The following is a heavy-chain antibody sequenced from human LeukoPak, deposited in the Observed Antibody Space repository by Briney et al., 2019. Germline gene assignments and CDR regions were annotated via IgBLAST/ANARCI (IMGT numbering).Heavy chain of an antibody. CDR2: IYYSGST. J-gene: IGHJ3*02. D-gene: IGHD1-26*01. CDR1: GGSIISSYYY. Sequence: SETLSLTCTVSGGSIISSYYYWGWIRQPPGKGLEWIGYIYYSGSTNYNPSLKSRVTISVDTSKNQFSLKLSSVTAADTAVYYCARLYRATDAFDIWGQGTMVTVSS. CDR3: ARLYRATDAFDI. V-gene: IGHV4-61*05.